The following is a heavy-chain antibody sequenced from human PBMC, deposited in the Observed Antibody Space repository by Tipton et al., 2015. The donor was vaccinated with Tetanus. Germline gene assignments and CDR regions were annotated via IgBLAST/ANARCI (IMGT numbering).Heavy chain of an antibody. CDR3: ANLYTPGIAGPDY. J-gene: IGHJ4*02. CDR2: ISSRDNTI. Sequence: SLRLSCTGSGFTLRDYSMSWLRQAPGKGLEWVSYISSRDNTIYYADSVKGRFTISRDDAKSSLYLHMYTVRADDTAVYYCANLYTPGIAGPDYWGQGTLVTVSS. D-gene: IGHD1-26*01. V-gene: IGHV3-11*01. CDR1: GFTLRDYS.